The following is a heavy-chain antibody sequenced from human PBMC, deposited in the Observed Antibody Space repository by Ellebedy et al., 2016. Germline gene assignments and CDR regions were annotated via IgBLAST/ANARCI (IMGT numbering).Heavy chain of an antibody. CDR3: ARWGLLTAGWFDP. CDR2: INHSGST. J-gene: IGHJ5*02. D-gene: IGHD6-19*01. CDR1: GGSFSGYY. V-gene: IGHV4-34*01. Sequence: SETLSLXXAVYGGSFSGYYWSWIRQPPGKGLEWIGEINHSGSTNYNPSLKSRVTISVDTSKNQFSLKLSSVTAADTAVYYCARWGLLTAGWFDPWGQGTLVTVSS.